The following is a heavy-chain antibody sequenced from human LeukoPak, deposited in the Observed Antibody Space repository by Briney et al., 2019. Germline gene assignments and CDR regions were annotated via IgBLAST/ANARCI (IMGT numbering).Heavy chain of an antibody. J-gene: IGHJ4*02. CDR3: KTGIRTDFDY. CDR1: GFTFSGSA. D-gene: IGHD1-14*01. Sequence: GGSLRLSCAASGFTFSGSAMHWVRQASRKGLEWVGRIRSKANSYATAYAASVKGRFTISRDDSKNTAYLQMNSLKTEDTAVYYCKTGIRTDFDYWGQGTLVTVSS. V-gene: IGHV3-73*01. CDR2: IRSKANSYAT.